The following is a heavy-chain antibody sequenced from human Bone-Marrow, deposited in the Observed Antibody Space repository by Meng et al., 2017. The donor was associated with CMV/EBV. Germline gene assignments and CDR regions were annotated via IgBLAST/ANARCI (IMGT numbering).Heavy chain of an antibody. D-gene: IGHD4-17*01. CDR1: GFTVSSNY. Sequence: GSLRLSCAASGFTVSSNYMSWVRQPPGKGLEWIGEIYHSGSTNYNPSLKSRVTISVDKSKNQFSLKLSSVTAADTAVYYCARERRYGDYGMDVWGQGTTVTVSS. CDR3: ARERRYGDYGMDV. V-gene: IGHV4-4*02. J-gene: IGHJ6*02. CDR2: IYHSGST.